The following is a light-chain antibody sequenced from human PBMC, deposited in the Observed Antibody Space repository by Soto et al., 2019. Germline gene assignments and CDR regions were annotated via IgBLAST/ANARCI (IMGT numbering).Light chain of an antibody. CDR1: QSISSW. V-gene: IGKV1-5*03. Sequence: DIQMTQSPSTLSASVGDRVTITCRASQSISSWLAWYQQKPGKAPKLLIYKASSLESGVPSRFSGSGSGTEFTLTISSLQPDDFATYYCQQYNCYPRTFGQGTKVDIK. CDR3: QQYNCYPRT. J-gene: IGKJ1*01. CDR2: KAS.